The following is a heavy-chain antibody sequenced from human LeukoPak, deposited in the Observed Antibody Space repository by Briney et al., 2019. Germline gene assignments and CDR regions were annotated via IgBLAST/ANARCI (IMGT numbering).Heavy chain of an antibody. Sequence: GGSLRLSCAASGFTFDDYAMHWVRQAPGKGLEWVSLISWDGGSTYYADSVKGRFPISRDNSKNSLYLQMNSLRAEDTALYFCAKDSYSSGYYGYDYWGQGTLVTVSS. D-gene: IGHD3-22*01. CDR2: ISWDGGST. CDR1: GFTFDDYA. CDR3: AKDSYSSGYYGYDY. J-gene: IGHJ4*02. V-gene: IGHV3-43D*04.